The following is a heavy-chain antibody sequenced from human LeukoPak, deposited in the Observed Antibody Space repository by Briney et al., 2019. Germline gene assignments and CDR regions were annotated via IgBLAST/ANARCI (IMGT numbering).Heavy chain of an antibody. CDR1: GFTFGDHA. V-gene: IGHV3-9*01. Sequence: GRSLRLSCAASGFTFGDHAMHWVRQAPGKGLEWVSGISWNSGSIGYADSVKGRFTISRDNAKNSLYLQMNSLRAEDTALYYCAKDIAAANYGMDVWGQGTTVTVSS. CDR3: AKDIAAANYGMDV. D-gene: IGHD6-13*01. CDR2: ISWNSGSI. J-gene: IGHJ6*02.